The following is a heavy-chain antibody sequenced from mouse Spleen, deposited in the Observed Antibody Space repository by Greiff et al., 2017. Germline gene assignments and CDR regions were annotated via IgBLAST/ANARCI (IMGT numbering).Heavy chain of an antibody. CDR2: IYPGSGNT. CDR3: ARCEGDYYAMDY. Sequence: QVQLQQSGAELVRPGASVKLSCKASGYTFTDYYINWVKQRPGQGLEWIARIYPGSGNTYYNEKFKGKATLTAEKSSSTAYMQLSSLTSEDSAVYFCARCEGDYYAMDYWGQGTSVTVSS. V-gene: IGHV1-76*01. J-gene: IGHJ4*01. CDR1: GYTFTDYY.